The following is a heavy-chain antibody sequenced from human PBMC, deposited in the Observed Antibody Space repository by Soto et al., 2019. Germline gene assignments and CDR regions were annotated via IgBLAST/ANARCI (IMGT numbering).Heavy chain of an antibody. CDR3: ARVRADTAMVTFDY. CDR2: IYYSGST. Sequence: PSETLSLTCTVSGGSVSSGSYYWSWIRQPPGKGLEWIGYIYYSGSTNYNPPLKSRVTISVDTSKNQFSLKLSSVTAADTAVYYCARVRADTAMVTFDYWGQGTLVTVSS. J-gene: IGHJ4*02. V-gene: IGHV4-61*01. CDR1: GGSVSSGSYY. D-gene: IGHD5-18*01.